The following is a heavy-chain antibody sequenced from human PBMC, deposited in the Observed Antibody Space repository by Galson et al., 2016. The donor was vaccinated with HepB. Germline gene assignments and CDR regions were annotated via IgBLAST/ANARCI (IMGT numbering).Heavy chain of an antibody. Sequence: TLSLTCTVSGGAISSDGDYWSWIRHHPGKGLEWIGYIHYSGSTYYTPSLKSRVTIAVDTSKNQFSLRLSSVTAADTTVYYCASGSYQSVYYWGQGTLVTVSS. CDR2: IHYSGST. D-gene: IGHD2-2*01. CDR3: ASGSYQSVYY. V-gene: IGHV4-31*03. J-gene: IGHJ4*02. CDR1: GGAISSDGDY.